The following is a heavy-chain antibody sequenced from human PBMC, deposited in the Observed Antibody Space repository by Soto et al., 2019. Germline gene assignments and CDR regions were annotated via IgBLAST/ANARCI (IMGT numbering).Heavy chain of an antibody. CDR1: GFTFSDHY. V-gene: IGHV3-72*01. CDR3: ARNSYGDYVDY. J-gene: IGHJ4*02. Sequence: GGSLRLSCAASGFTFSDHYMDWVRQAPEKGLEWIGRIRNKANTSTAEYAASVKGRFTILRDDSQNSLFLQMNSLKTEDTAVYYCARNSYGDYVDYWGQGTLVTVSS. CDR2: IRNKANTSTA. D-gene: IGHD4-17*01.